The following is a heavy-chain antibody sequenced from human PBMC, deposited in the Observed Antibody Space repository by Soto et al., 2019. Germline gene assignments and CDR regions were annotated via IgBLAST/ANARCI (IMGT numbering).Heavy chain of an antibody. CDR2: ISSDSNYI. V-gene: IGHV3-21*01. J-gene: IGHJ6*02. Sequence: GGSLRLSCAASGFIFSSYSMNWVRQAPGKGLEWVSSISSDSNYIYYADSVKGRFTISRDNAKNSLYLQMNSLRVEDMAIYYCARDEEARPYFYGMDVWGQGTTVTVS. CDR3: ARDEEARPYFYGMDV. D-gene: IGHD6-6*01. CDR1: GFIFSSYS.